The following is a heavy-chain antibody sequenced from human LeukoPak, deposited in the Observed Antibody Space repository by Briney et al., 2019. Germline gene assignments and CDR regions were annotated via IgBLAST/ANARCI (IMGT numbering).Heavy chain of an antibody. CDR2: IYYGGNT. V-gene: IGHV4-59*01. D-gene: IGHD3-10*02. CDR1: GGSISPYY. J-gene: IGHJ4*02. CDR3: ARSTGSTMFIDY. Sequence: SETLSLTCTVSGGSISPYYWSWIRQPPGKGLEWLGYIYYGGNTDYNPSLKSRVAISVDTSKNQFSLKLGSVTAADTAVYYCARSTGSTMFIDYWGQGTLVTVSS.